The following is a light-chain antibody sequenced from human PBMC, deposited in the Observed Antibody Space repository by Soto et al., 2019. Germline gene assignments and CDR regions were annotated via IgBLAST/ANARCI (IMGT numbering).Light chain of an antibody. CDR1: QSVTFY. J-gene: IGKJ2*01. CDR3: QQRGTWPPT. V-gene: IGKV3-11*01. CDR2: DTS. Sequence: EIVLTQSPATLSLSPGQRATLSCRASQSVTFYLAWYQQKPGQAPRLLIYDTSNRDTGIPARFSGSGSGTEFTLTISSLEPGDFAVYYCQQRGTWPPTFGQGTKLEIK.